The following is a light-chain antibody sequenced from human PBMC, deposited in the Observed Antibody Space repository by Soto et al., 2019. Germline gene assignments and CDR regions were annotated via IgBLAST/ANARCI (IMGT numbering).Light chain of an antibody. CDR2: DAS. J-gene: IGKJ5*01. Sequence: IVLTQSPATLSLSPGERATLSCRASQSVSSYLAWYHHKPGQAPRLLIYDASNRPTGIPARFRGSVSGTDFSLTISSLEPEDFALYYCQQRSNWSSFGQGTRLEIK. V-gene: IGKV3-11*01. CDR1: QSVSSY. CDR3: QQRSNWSS.